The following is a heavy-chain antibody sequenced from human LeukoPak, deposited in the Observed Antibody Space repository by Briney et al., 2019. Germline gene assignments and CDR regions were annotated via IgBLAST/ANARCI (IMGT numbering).Heavy chain of an antibody. CDR3: ARGGAAAGTGGNDY. D-gene: IGHD6-13*01. CDR1: GFTFSSYG. Sequence: GGSLRLSCAASGFTFSSYGMHWVRQAPEKGLEYVSAISSTGGSTYYADSVKGRFTISRDNSKNTLYLQMGGLRGEDTAVYYCARGGAAAGTGGNDYWGQGTLVIVSS. V-gene: IGHV3-64*02. J-gene: IGHJ4*02. CDR2: ISSTGGST.